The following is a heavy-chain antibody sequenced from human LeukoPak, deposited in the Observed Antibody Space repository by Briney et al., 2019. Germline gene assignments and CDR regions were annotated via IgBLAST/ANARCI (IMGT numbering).Heavy chain of an antibody. D-gene: IGHD3-3*01. CDR1: DFTFGTYN. Sequence: GGSLRLSCAASDFTFGTYNMNWVRQAPGKGLEWVSFISSSGSHIYYADSVKGRFTISRDNTKNSLYLQMNSLGADDTAIYYCAREPFWSGYFSNLHFDYWGQGTLVTVSS. J-gene: IGHJ4*02. V-gene: IGHV3-21*01. CDR2: ISSSGSHI. CDR3: AREPFWSGYFSNLHFDY.